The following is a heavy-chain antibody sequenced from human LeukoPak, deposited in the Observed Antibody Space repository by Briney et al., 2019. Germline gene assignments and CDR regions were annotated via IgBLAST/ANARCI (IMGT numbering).Heavy chain of an antibody. Sequence: GGSLRLSCEASGFTFSTCAMTWVRQAPGKGLEWVSAISGSGATTYYADSLKGRFTISRDNSKNALYLQMSSLRAEDTAVYYCAASRSWNGIGSWGQGTLVTVSS. D-gene: IGHD1-1*01. V-gene: IGHV3-23*01. CDR1: GFTFSTCA. J-gene: IGHJ4*02. CDR3: AASRSWNGIGS. CDR2: ISGSGATT.